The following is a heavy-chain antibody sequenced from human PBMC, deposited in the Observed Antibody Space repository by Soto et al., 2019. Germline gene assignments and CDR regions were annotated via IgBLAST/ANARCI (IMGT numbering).Heavy chain of an antibody. CDR1: GFSLSANGVG. D-gene: IGHD3-16*01. CDR2: IYWNDGT. CDR3: ARKISCSYWKFDP. Sequence: SGPTLVNPTETLTLTCAFSGFSLSANGVGVGWIRQPPGGALEWLAIIYWNDGTSIRPTLQSRLSISKDTSKNQVVLTLRNMDPRDTGTYYCARKISCSYWKFDPWGPGXQVTVSS. J-gene: IGHJ5*02. V-gene: IGHV2-5*01.